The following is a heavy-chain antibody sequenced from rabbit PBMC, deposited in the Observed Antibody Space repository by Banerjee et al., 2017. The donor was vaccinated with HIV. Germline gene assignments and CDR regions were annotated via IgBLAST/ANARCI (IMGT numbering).Heavy chain of an antibody. CDR1: GFSFSSGYD. D-gene: IGHD1-1*01. CDR3: ARHASSSGYYGYYFNL. J-gene: IGHJ4*01. V-gene: IGHV1S40*01. CDR2: IYAGSSGKG. Sequence: QQLVESGGGLVKPGASLTLTCTASGFSFSSGYDMCWVRQAPGKGLEWIGTIYAGSSGKGYYASWAKGRFTISKTSSTTVTLQMTSLTAADMATYFCARHASSSGYYGYYFNLWGQGTLVTVS.